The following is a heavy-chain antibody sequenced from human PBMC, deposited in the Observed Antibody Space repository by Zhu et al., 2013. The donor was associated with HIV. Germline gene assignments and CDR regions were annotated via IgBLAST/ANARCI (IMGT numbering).Heavy chain of an antibody. Sequence: QVQLVQSGAEVKKPGASVKVSCKASGYTFTNYYMHWVRQAPGQGLEWMGIINPSGGSTSYAQKFQGRVTMTRDTSTSTVYMELSSLTSEDTAVYYCARDLGWVQLERQGGWFDPGAREPWVTVSS. CDR2: INPSGGST. CDR1: GYTFTNYY. D-gene: IGHD1-1*01. J-gene: IGHJ5*02. V-gene: IGHV1-46*01. CDR3: ARDLGWVQLERQGGWFDP.